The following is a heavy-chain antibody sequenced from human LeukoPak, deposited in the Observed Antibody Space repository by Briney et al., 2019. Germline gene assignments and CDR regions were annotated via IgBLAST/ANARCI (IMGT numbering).Heavy chain of an antibody. CDR2: IRSKAYGGTT. CDR3: TRDTWEELLDY. CDR1: QFNLNKFG. D-gene: IGHD1-7*01. Sequence: GGSLRLSCATSQFNLNKFGMSWVRQAPGKGLEWVGFIRSKAYGGTTEYAASVKGRFTISRDDSKSIAYLQMNSLKTEDTAVYYCTRDTWEELLDYWGQGTLVTVSS. V-gene: IGHV3-49*04. J-gene: IGHJ4*02.